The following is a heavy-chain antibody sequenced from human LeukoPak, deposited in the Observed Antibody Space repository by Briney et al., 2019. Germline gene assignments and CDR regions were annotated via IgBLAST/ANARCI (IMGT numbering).Heavy chain of an antibody. D-gene: IGHD2-2*01. CDR3: ARLSRIVVVPAAMRSVDYYYMDV. CDR2: INHSGST. CDR1: GGSFSGYY. Sequence: SETLSLTCAVYGGSFSGYYRSWIRQPPGKGLEWIGEINHSGSTNYNPSLKSRVTISVDTSKNQFSLKLSSVTAADAAVYYCARLSRIVVVPAAMRSVDYYYMDVWGKGTTVTVSS. J-gene: IGHJ6*03. V-gene: IGHV4-34*01.